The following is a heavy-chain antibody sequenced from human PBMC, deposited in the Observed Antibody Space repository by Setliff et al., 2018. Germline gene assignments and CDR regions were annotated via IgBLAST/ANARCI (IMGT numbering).Heavy chain of an antibody. CDR2: INWNGGST. V-gene: IGHV3-20*04. D-gene: IGHD3-10*01. Sequence: PGGSLRLSCAASGFIFDDYGMGWVRQVPGKGLEWVSGINWNGGSTSYADSVKGRFTIARDNAQKTLYLHMNNLRADDTAVYYCFGAGTCSYWGQGTLVTVSS. CDR3: FGAGTCSY. CDR1: GFIFDDYG. J-gene: IGHJ4*02.